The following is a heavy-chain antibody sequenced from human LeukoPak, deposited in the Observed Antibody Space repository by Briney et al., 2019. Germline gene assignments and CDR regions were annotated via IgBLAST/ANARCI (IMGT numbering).Heavy chain of an antibody. V-gene: IGHV3-11*01. CDR1: GFTLSDYY. CDR3: ARRRDFIDY. D-gene: IGHD3/OR15-3a*01. CDR2: SRSSVSTT. J-gene: IGHJ4*02. Sequence: GGSLRLSCAASGFTLSDYYMSWIRQAPGKGLEWVSYSRSSVSTTYYADSVKGRFAISRDNATNSLYLKMNSLRAEDTAVYYCARRRDFIDYWGQGTLVTVSS.